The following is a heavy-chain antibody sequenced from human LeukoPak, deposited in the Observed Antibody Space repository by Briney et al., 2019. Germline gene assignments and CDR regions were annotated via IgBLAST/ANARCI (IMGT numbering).Heavy chain of an antibody. J-gene: IGHJ4*02. Sequence: SETLSLTCAVYGGSFSGYYWSWIRQPPGKGLEWIGEINHSGSTNYNPSLKSRVTISVDMSKNQFSLKLSSVTAADTAVYYCAGAVPAAIRGPFDYWGQGTLVTVSS. CDR2: INHSGST. V-gene: IGHV4-34*01. CDR1: GGSFSGYY. D-gene: IGHD2-2*02. CDR3: AGAVPAAIRGPFDY.